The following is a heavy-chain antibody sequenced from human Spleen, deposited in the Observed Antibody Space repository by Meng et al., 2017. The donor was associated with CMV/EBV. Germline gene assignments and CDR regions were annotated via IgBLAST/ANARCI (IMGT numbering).Heavy chain of an antibody. CDR3: ARGYCSGGSCYRGLDY. CDR2: IIPIPATR. J-gene: IGHJ4*02. CDR1: VGTFSSYA. D-gene: IGHD2-15*01. V-gene: IGHV1-69*10. Sequence: AVIVSCKACVGTFSSYAINRVRQAPGQGLEWMGGIIPIPATRNYAQNFQGRVTITADKSTNTAYMELNSLRSEDTAVYYCARGYCSGGSCYRGLDYWGQGTLVTVSS.